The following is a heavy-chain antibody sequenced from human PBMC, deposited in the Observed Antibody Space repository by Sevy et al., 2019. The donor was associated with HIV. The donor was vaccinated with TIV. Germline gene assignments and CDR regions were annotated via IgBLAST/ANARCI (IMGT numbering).Heavy chain of an antibody. CDR2: ISSSSSTI. Sequence: GGSLRLSCAASGFTFSSYSMNWVRQAPGKGLEWVSYISSSSSTIYYADSVKGRFTISRDNAKNSLYLQMNSLRDEDTAVYYCARDPPRTYYYDSSGETGCFDYWGQGTLVTVSS. D-gene: IGHD3-22*01. CDR3: ARDPPRTYYYDSSGETGCFDY. J-gene: IGHJ4*02. CDR1: GFTFSSYS. V-gene: IGHV3-48*02.